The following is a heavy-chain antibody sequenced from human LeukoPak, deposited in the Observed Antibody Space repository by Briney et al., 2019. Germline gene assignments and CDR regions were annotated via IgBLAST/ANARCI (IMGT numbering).Heavy chain of an antibody. V-gene: IGHV3-30*02. Sequence: GGSLRLSCAASGFTFSSYGMHWVRQAPGKGLEWVAFIRYDGSNKYYADSVKGRFTISRDNSKNTLYLQMNSLRAEDTAVYYCAKDAISLHVLRFLVYYYYYMDVWGKGTTVTVSS. D-gene: IGHD3-3*01. CDR1: GFTFSSYG. CDR3: AKDAISLHVLRFLVYYYYYMDV. CDR2: IRYDGSNK. J-gene: IGHJ6*03.